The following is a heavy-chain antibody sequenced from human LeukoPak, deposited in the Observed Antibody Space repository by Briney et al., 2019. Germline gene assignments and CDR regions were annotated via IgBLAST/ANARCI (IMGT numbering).Heavy chain of an antibody. CDR1: GGSIKSYY. D-gene: IGHD6-13*01. V-gene: IGHV4-59*01. Sequence: SETLSLTCTVSGGSIKSYYWSWIRQPPGKGLEWIGQIYYSGSTNYNPSLKSRVTIPLDTSKNQFSLKLNSVTAADTAVYYCARAMGGAGTVTDYWGQGTLVTVSS. CDR2: IYYSGST. J-gene: IGHJ4*02. CDR3: ARAMGGAGTVTDY.